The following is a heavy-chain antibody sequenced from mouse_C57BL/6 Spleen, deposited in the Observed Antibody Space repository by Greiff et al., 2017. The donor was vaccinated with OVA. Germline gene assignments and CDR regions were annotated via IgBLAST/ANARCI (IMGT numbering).Heavy chain of an antibody. Sequence: QVQLKQPGAELVKPGASVKLSCKASGYTFTSYWMQWVKQRPGQGLEWIGEIDPSDSYTNYNQKFKGKATLTVDTSSSTAYMQLSSLTSEDSAVYYCARRELGRGFAYWGQGTLVTVSA. D-gene: IGHD4-1*01. CDR1: GYTFTSYW. CDR3: ARRELGRGFAY. CDR2: IDPSDSYT. V-gene: IGHV1-50*01. J-gene: IGHJ3*01.